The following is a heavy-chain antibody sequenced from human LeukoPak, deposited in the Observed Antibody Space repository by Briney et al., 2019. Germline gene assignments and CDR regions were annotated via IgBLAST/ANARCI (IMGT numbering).Heavy chain of an antibody. J-gene: IGHJ4*02. V-gene: IGHV3-74*01. CDR3: ATEAGLWFGELLHDY. CDR2: INSDGSST. CDR1: GFTFSSYW. D-gene: IGHD3-10*01. Sequence: GGSLRLSCAAAGFTFSSYWMHWVRQAPGKGLVWVSRINSDGSSTSYADSVKGRFTISRDNAKNTLYLQMNSLRAEDTAVYYCATEAGLWFGELLHDYWGQGTLVTVSS.